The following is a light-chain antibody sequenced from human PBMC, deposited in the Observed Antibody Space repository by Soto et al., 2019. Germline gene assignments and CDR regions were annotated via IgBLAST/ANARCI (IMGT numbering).Light chain of an antibody. Sequence: EIVMTQSPATLSVSPGERVTLSCWASQSVRSNLAWDQQKPGQAPRLLIYGASTRATGIPARLSGSGSGTEFTLTISSLQSEDFAVYYCQQYNNWPPLYTFGQGTQLEI. CDR2: GAS. J-gene: IGKJ2*01. CDR1: QSVRSN. V-gene: IGKV3-15*01. CDR3: QQYNNWPPLYT.